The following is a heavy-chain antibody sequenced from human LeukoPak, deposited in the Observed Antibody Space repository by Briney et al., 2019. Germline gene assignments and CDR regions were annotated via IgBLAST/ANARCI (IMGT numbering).Heavy chain of an antibody. V-gene: IGHV3-74*01. CDR3: AREDIVATIDY. CDR2: INSDGSSR. J-gene: IGHJ4*02. D-gene: IGHD5-12*01. Sequence: GGSLRLSCAASGFTFSNYWMSWVRQAPGKGLVWVSRINSDGSSRHYADSVKGRFTISRDNAKNTLHLQMTSLRAEDTAVYYCAREDIVATIDYWGQGTLVTVSS. CDR1: GFTFSNYW.